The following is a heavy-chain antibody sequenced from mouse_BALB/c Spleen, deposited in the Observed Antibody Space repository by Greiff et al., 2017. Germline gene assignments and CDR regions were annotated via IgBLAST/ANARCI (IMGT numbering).Heavy chain of an antibody. CDR2: ICAGGST. CDR1: GFSLTSYG. V-gene: IGHV2-9*02. Sequence: VQVVESGPGLVAPSQCLSISCTASGFSLTSYGVYWVRQTPGKGLEWLGVICAGGSTKYNSALMYRLIIIKDNSKSQVFLKMISLQTDDTAMYYSARNDYGGQGTLVTVSA. J-gene: IGHJ3*01. CDR3: ARNDY.